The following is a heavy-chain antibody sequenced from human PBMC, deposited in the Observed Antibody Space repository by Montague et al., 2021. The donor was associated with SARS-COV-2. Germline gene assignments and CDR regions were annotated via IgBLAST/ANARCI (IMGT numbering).Heavy chain of an antibody. Sequence: SLRLSCAASGFTSGDYQMTLFRQAPGKGLQWVANINQDETAKTYLDSVKGRFTISRDNAKNSLILQMNGLKDEDTAVYYCARSPRGSGTGWLDYWGQGTLVTVSS. J-gene: IGHJ4*02. V-gene: IGHV3-7*01. D-gene: IGHD3/OR15-3a*01. CDR1: GFTSGDYQ. CDR2: INQDETAK. CDR3: ARSPRGSGTGWLDY.